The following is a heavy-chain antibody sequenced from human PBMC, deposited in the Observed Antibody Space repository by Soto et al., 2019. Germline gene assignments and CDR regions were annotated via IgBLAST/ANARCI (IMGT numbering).Heavy chain of an antibody. V-gene: IGHV1-3*01. CDR3: ASGVLWDPGSSTVTHQHMDV. J-gene: IGHJ6*03. D-gene: IGHD4-17*01. Sequence: GASVKVSCKASGYTFTSYAMHWVRQAPGQRLEWMGWINAGNGNTKYSQKFQGRVTITRDTSASTAYMELSSLRSEDTAVYYCASGVLWDPGSSTVTHQHMDVWGKGTTVTVSS. CDR2: INAGNGNT. CDR1: GYTFTSYA.